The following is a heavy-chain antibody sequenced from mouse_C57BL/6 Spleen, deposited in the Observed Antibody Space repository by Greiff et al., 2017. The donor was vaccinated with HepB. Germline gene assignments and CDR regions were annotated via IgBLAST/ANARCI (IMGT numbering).Heavy chain of an antibody. CDR1: GYTFTDYY. V-gene: IGHV1-76*01. D-gene: IGHD2-4*01. J-gene: IGHJ2*01. Sequence: VQLQQSGAELVRPGASVKLSCKASGYTFTDYYINWVKQRPGQGLEWIARIYPGSGNTYYNEKFKGKATLTAEKSSSTAYMQLSSLTSEDSAVYFCAREGLRRGDDYWGQGTTLTVSS. CDR3: AREGLRRGDDY. CDR2: IYPGSGNT.